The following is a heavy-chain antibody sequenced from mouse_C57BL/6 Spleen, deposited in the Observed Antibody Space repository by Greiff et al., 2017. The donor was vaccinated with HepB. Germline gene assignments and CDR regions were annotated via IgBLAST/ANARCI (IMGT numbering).Heavy chain of an antibody. CDR2: IYPSDSET. Sequence: QVQLQQPGAELVRPGSSVKLSCKASGYTFTSYWMDWVKQRPGQGLEWIGNIYPSDSETHYNQKFKDKATLTVDKSSSTAYMQLSSLTSEDSAVYYCARRRMIYYDYPYAMDYWGQGTSVTVSS. J-gene: IGHJ4*01. CDR3: ARRRMIYYDYPYAMDY. V-gene: IGHV1-61*01. D-gene: IGHD2-4*01. CDR1: GYTFTSYW.